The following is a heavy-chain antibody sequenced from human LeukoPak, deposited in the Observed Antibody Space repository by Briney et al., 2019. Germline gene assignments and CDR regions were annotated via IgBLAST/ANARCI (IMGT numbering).Heavy chain of an antibody. V-gene: IGHV1-18*01. CDR3: ARGARYCSSTSCYLPDY. CDR2: ISAYNGNT. CDR1: GYTFTSYG. J-gene: IGHJ4*02. D-gene: IGHD2-2*01. Sequence: ASVKVSCKASGYTFTSYGISWVRQAPGQGLEWMGWISAYNGNTNYAQKPQGRVTMTTDTSTSTAYMELRSLRSDDTAVYYCARGARYCSSTSCYLPDYWGQGTLVTVSS.